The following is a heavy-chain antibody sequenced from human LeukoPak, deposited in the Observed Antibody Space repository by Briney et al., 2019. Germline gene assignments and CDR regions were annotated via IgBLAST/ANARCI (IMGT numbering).Heavy chain of an antibody. Sequence: ASVKVSCKASGYTFTNYDINWVRQATGQGLEWMGWMNPNSGNTGYAQKLQGRVTMTTDTSTSTAYMELRSLRSDDTAVYYCARGALYFDPWGQGTLVTVSS. D-gene: IGHD3-3*01. V-gene: IGHV1-8*01. J-gene: IGHJ5*02. CDR3: ARGALYFDP. CDR1: GYTFTNYD. CDR2: MNPNSGNT.